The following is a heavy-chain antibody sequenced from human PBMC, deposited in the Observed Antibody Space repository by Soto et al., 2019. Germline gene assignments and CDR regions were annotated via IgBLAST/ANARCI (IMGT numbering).Heavy chain of an antibody. D-gene: IGHD3-22*01. CDR2: ISAYNGNT. V-gene: IGHV1-18*01. CDR3: ARTGDYYDSSGYYWEVDY. CDR1: GYTFTSYG. Sequence: QVRLVQSGAEVKKPGASVKVSCKASGYTFTSYGISWVRQAPGQGLEWMGWISAYNGNTNYAQKLQGRVTMTTDTSTSTAYMELRSLRSDDTAVYYCARTGDYYDSSGYYWEVDYWGQGTLVTVSS. J-gene: IGHJ4*02.